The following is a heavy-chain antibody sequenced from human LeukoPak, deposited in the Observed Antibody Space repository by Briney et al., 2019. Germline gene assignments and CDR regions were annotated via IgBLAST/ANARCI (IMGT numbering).Heavy chain of an antibody. CDR2: IYYSGST. V-gene: IGHV4-59*01. Sequence: PSETLSLTCTVSGGSISSYYWSWIRQPPGRGLEWIGYIYYSGSTNYNPSLKSRVTISVDTSKNQFSLKLSSVTAADTAVYYCAGDGGYYYDSSGYFGYWGQGTLVTVSS. J-gene: IGHJ4*02. CDR1: GGSISSYY. CDR3: AGDGGYYYDSSGYFGY. D-gene: IGHD3-22*01.